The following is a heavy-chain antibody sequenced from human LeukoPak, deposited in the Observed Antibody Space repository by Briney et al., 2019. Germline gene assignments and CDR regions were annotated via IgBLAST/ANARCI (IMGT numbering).Heavy chain of an antibody. Sequence: PSETLSLTCTVSGGSLSSYYWSWIRQPPGKGLEWVGHIYYLGSTNYNPSLKSRVTISIGTSKNYFSLKLNSVIAADTAVYYCARDRPGSYWYFDLWGRGTLVTVSS. V-gene: IGHV4-59*01. CDR3: ARDRPGSYWYFDL. D-gene: IGHD3-10*01. J-gene: IGHJ2*01. CDR1: GGSLSSYY. CDR2: IYYLGST.